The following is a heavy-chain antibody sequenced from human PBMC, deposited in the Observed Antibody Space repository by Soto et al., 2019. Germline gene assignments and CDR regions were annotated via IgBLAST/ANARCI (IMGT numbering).Heavy chain of an antibody. D-gene: IGHD3-3*01. J-gene: IGHJ6*02. V-gene: IGHV1-3*01. CDR1: GYTFTSYA. CDR2: INAGNGNT. CDR3: ARPRQITNFGVVIKYYYYGMDV. Sequence: GASVKVSCKASGYTFTSYAMHWVRQAPGQRLEWMGWINAGNGNTKYSQKFQGRVTITRDTSASTAYMELSSLRSEDTAVYYCARPRQITNFGVVIKYYYYGMDVWGQGATVTVSS.